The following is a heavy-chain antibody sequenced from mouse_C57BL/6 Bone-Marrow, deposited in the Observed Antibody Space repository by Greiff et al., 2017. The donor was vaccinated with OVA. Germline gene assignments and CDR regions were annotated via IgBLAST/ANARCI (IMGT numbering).Heavy chain of an antibody. V-gene: IGHV1-55*01. CDR3: ARGGYSNYFYWYVDV. D-gene: IGHD2-5*01. CDR1: GYTFTSYW. Sequence: QQPGAELVKPGASVKMSCKASGYTFTSYWITWVKQRPGQGLEWIGDIYPGSGSTNYNEKFKSKATLTVDTSSSTAYMQLSSLTSEDSAVYYCARGGYSNYFYWYVDVWGTGTTVTVSS. J-gene: IGHJ1*03. CDR2: IYPGSGST.